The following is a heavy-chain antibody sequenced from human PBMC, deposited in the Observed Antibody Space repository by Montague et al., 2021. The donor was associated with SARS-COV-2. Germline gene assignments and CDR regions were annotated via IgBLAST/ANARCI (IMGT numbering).Heavy chain of an antibody. CDR3: AKDSVTVVRGIPDY. CDR1: GFTFRHYD. CDR2: ISGSGDHT. D-gene: IGHD3-10*01. Sequence: SLRLSCAASGFTFRHYDMRWFRQGPGEGLEWISSISGSGDHTYYVDSVEGRFTISRDNSKNMLLLQMNSLRAEDTALYYCAKDSVTVVRGIPDYWGQGTLVTVSS. J-gene: IGHJ4*02. V-gene: IGHV3-23*01.